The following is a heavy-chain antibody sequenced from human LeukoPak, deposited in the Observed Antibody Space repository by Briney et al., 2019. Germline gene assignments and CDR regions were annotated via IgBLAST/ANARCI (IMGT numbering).Heavy chain of an antibody. CDR3: AVYGSGSPDPFGY. J-gene: IGHJ4*02. V-gene: IGHV4-4*07. Sequence: PSETLSLTCTVSGGSISSYYWSWIRQPAGKGLGWIGRIYTSGSTNYNPSLKSRVTMSVDTSKNQFSLKLSSVTAADTAVYYCAVYGSGSPDPFGYWGQGTLVTVSS. D-gene: IGHD3-10*01. CDR1: GGSISSYY. CDR2: IYTSGST.